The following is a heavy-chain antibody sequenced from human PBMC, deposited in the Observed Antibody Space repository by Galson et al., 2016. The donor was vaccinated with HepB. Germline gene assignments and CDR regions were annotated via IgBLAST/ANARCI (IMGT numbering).Heavy chain of an antibody. V-gene: IGHV5-51*01. CDR3: ARQGSSGNYYLEY. D-gene: IGHD3-10*01. CDR2: IYPADSDT. CDR1: GYSFASYW. Sequence: QSGAEVKKPGESLKISCEASGYSFASYWVGWVRQMPGKGLEWMGIIYPADSDTRYSPSFQGQVTISADKSISTAYLQWSSLKASDTAIYYCARQGSSGNYYLEYWGQGTLVTVSS. J-gene: IGHJ4*02.